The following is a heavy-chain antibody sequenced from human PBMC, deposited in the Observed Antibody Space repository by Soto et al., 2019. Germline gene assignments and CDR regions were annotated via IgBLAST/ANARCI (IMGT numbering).Heavy chain of an antibody. CDR3: ARDPFFGAYDI. CDR1: RFAFSTSY. CDR2: INPDGSVK. D-gene: IGHD3-16*01. Sequence: ESGGGLVQPGGSLRLSCAASRFAFSTSYMSWVRQAQGKGLQWVGNINPDGSVKNYVDSVKGRFIISRDNAENSLYLQMNSLRAEDTGVYYCARDPFFGAYDIWGQGALVTVS. J-gene: IGHJ3*02. V-gene: IGHV3-7*01.